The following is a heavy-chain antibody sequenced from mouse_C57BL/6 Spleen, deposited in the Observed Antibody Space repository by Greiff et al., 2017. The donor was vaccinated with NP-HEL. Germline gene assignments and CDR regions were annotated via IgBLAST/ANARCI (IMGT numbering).Heavy chain of an antibody. J-gene: IGHJ1*03. Sequence: VQLQQSGAELVRPGTSVKMSCKASGYTFTNYWIGWAKQRPGHGLEWIGDIYPGGGYTNYNEKFKGKATLTADKSSSTAYMQFSSLTSEDAAIDVCARSSNDGYVDVWGTGTTVTVSS. CDR3: ARSSNDGYVDV. CDR2: IYPGGGYT. V-gene: IGHV1-63*01. CDR1: GYTFTNYW. D-gene: IGHD2-12*01.